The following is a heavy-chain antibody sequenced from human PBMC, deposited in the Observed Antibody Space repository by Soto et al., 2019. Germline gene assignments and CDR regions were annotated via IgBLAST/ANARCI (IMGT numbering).Heavy chain of an antibody. CDR1: GFTFSSFA. D-gene: IGHD2-2*01. J-gene: IGHJ5*02. CDR3: ASGLVGYCSSSSCHAYRFDP. V-gene: IGHV3-23*01. Sequence: PGGSLRLSCAASGFTFSSFAMSWVRQAPGKGLEWVSAITGSGAPTFYRDSGRGRFTIFKDNSKNTLYLQMNSLGAEDTALYYCASGLVGYCSSSSCHAYRFDPWGQGTLVTVSS. CDR2: ITGSGAPT.